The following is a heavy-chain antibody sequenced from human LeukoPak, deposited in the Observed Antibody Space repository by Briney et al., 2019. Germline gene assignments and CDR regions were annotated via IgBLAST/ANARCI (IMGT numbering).Heavy chain of an antibody. CDR2: IYYSGST. CDR3: ARDLQGIAVAGTVFFDY. J-gene: IGHJ4*02. V-gene: IGHV4-39*07. D-gene: IGHD6-19*01. Sequence: SETLSLTCTVSGGSISSSSYYWGWIRQPPGKGLEWIGSIYYSGSTYYNPSLKSRVTISVDTSKNQFSLKLSSVTAADTAVYYCARDLQGIAVAGTVFFDYWGQGTLVTVSS. CDR1: GGSISSSSYY.